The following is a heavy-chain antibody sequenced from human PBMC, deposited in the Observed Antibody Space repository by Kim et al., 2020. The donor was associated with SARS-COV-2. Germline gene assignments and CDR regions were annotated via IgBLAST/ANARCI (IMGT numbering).Heavy chain of an antibody. J-gene: IGHJ4*01. CDR3: ARDHRSCSSTTCYGEAIDY. V-gene: IGHV1-3*04. CDR1: GHTFTSYA. Sequence: ASVKVSCKASGHTFTSYAMHWVRQAPGQRLEWMGWIHTGNGNTKYSQKFQGRVTITRYTSASTAFMELSSLRSEDTAVYYCARDHRSCSSTTCYGEAIDY. CDR2: IHTGNGNT. D-gene: IGHD2-2*01.